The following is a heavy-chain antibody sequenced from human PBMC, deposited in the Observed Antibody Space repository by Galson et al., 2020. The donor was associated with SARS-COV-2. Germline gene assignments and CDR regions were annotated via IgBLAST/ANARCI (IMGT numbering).Heavy chain of an antibody. CDR3: ARTSDPYYDSSGYPAYYFDY. V-gene: IGHV4-39*01. J-gene: IGHJ4*02. CDR2: IYYSGST. D-gene: IGHD3-22*01. CDR1: GGSISSSSYY. Sequence: SETLSLTCTVSGGSISSSSYYWGWIRQPPGKGLEWIGSIYYSGSTYYNPSLKSRVTISVDTSKNQFSLKLSSVTAADTAVYYCARTSDPYYDSSGYPAYYFDYWGQGTLVTVSS.